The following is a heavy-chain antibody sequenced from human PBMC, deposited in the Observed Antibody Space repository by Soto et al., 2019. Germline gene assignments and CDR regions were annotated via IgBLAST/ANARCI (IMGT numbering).Heavy chain of an antibody. Sequence: GGSLRLSCAASGFTFSSYNMNWVRQAPGKGLEWVSSISSSSSYIYYADSVKGRFTISRDNAKNSLYLQMNSLRAEDTAVYYCARESAASPSDFDYWGQGTLVTVSS. CDR1: GFTFSSYN. V-gene: IGHV3-21*01. J-gene: IGHJ4*02. D-gene: IGHD5-18*01. CDR3: ARESAASPSDFDY. CDR2: ISSSSSYI.